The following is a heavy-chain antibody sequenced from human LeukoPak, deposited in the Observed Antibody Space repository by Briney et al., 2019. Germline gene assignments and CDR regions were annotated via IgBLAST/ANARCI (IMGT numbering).Heavy chain of an antibody. CDR1: GFTFSSYA. CDR3: ARDRDIVVVVAATPAYFDY. Sequence: GGSLRLSCAASGFTFSSYAMSWVRQAPGKGLEWVSYISSSSSTIYYADSVKGRFTISRDNAKNSLYLQMNSLRAEDTAVYYCARDRDIVVVVAATPAYFDYWGQGTLVTVSS. J-gene: IGHJ4*02. CDR2: ISSSSSTI. D-gene: IGHD2-15*01. V-gene: IGHV3-48*01.